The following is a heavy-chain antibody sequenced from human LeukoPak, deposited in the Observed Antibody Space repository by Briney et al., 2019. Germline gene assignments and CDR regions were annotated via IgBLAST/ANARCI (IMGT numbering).Heavy chain of an antibody. CDR2: ISAYNGNT. D-gene: IGHD6-19*01. Sequence: ASVKVSCKASGYTFTSYGISWVRQAPGQGLEWMGWISAYNGNTNYAQKLQGRVTMTTDTSTSTAYMELRSLRSDDTAVYYCARDLKRGYSSGRYSWGTGSSNDYWSQGTLVTVPS. V-gene: IGHV1-18*01. J-gene: IGHJ4*02. CDR3: ARDLKRGYSSGRYSWGTGSSNDY. CDR1: GYTFTSYG.